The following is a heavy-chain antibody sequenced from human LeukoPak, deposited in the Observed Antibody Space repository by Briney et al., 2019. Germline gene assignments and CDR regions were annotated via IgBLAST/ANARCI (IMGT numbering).Heavy chain of an antibody. CDR2: ISQDGSSA. CDR3: AKDSPTVTTPGWGAR. CDR1: GFTFSNYA. Sequence: TGGSLRLSCAASGFTFSNYAMSWVRQAPGKGLEWVSAISQDGSSAYYVDSVKGRFTISRDNSKNSLYLQMNSLRVGDTAVYYCAKDSPTVTTPGWGARWGQGTMVTVSS. J-gene: IGHJ4*02. V-gene: IGHV3-23*01. D-gene: IGHD4-17*01.